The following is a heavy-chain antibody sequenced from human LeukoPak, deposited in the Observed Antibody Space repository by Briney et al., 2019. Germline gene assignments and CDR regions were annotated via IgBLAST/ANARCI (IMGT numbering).Heavy chain of an antibody. D-gene: IGHD5-24*01. Sequence: GGSLRLSCAASGFTFRSYSMNWVRQAPGKGLEWVSSISSSSSYIYYADSVKGRFTISRDNAKNSLYLQMNSLRAEDTAVYYCARDGEMVGIDYWGQGTLVTVSS. CDR1: GFTFRSYS. J-gene: IGHJ4*02. V-gene: IGHV3-21*01. CDR2: ISSSSSYI. CDR3: ARDGEMVGIDY.